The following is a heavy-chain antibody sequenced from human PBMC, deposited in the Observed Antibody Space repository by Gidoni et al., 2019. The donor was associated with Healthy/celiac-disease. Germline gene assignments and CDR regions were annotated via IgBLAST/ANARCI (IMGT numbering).Heavy chain of an antibody. CDR2: ISGSGGST. CDR1: GFTFRGYA. J-gene: IGHJ2*01. D-gene: IGHD3-22*01. Sequence: EVQLLESGGGLVQPGGSLRLSCAASGFTFRGYAMSWVRQAPGKGLEWVSAISGSGGSTYYADSVKGRFTISRDNSKNTLYLQMNSLRAEDTAVYYCAKVYDSSGYYYWYFDLWGRGTLVTVSS. V-gene: IGHV3-23*01. CDR3: AKVYDSSGYYYWYFDL.